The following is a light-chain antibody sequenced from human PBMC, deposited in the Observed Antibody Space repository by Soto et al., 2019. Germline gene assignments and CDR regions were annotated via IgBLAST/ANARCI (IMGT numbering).Light chain of an antibody. Sequence: EIVMTQSPATLSVSPGERASLSCRASQNIRTNLAWYQLKPGQAPRLLIYVASTRAAGIPARFSGSGSGTEFTLTIDSLQSEDFAIYYCQHYNNWPLTFGGGTRVEI. CDR2: VAS. CDR3: QHYNNWPLT. J-gene: IGKJ4*01. V-gene: IGKV3-15*01. CDR1: QNIRTN.